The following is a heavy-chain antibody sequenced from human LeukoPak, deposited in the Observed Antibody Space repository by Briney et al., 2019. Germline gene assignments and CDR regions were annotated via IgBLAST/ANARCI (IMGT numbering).Heavy chain of an antibody. V-gene: IGHV4-34*01. CDR1: GGSFSGYY. Sequence: SETLSLTCAVYGGSFSGYYWSWIRQPPGKGLEWIGEINHSGSTNYNPSLKSRVTISVDTSKNQFSLKLSSVTAADTAVYYCARGGDWLFDYWGQGILVTVSS. CDR2: INHSGST. J-gene: IGHJ4*02. D-gene: IGHD2-21*02. CDR3: ARGGDWLFDY.